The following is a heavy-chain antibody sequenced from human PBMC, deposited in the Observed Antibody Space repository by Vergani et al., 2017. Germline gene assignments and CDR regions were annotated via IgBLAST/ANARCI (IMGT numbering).Heavy chain of an antibody. J-gene: IGHJ6*02. Sequence: QVQLQESGPGLVKPSETLSLTCTVSGGSISSYYWSWIRQPAGKGLEWIGRIYTSGSTYYNPSLKSRVTISVDTSKNQFSLKLSSVTAADTAVYYCARARDPLYYYYYYGMDVWGQGTTVTVSS. CDR1: GGSISSYY. V-gene: IGHV4-4*07. CDR2: IYTSGST. CDR3: ARARDPLYYYYYYGMDV. D-gene: IGHD2-21*02.